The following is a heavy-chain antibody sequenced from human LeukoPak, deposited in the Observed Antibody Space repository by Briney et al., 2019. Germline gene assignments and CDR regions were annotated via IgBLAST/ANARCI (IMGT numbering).Heavy chain of an antibody. CDR3: ARQGQLAPSY. V-gene: IGHV4-39*01. J-gene: IGHJ4*02. CDR1: GGSISSYY. D-gene: IGHD6-6*01. Sequence: SETLSLTCAVSGGSISSYYWGWIRQPPGKGLEWIGSIYYSGSTYYNPSLKSRVTISVDTSKNQFSLKLNSVTAADTAVYYCARQGQLAPSYWGQGTLVTVSS. CDR2: IYYSGST.